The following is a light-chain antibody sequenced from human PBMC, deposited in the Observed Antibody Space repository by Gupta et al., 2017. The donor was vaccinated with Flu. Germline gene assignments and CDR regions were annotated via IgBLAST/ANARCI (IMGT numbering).Light chain of an antibody. V-gene: IGLV1-36*01. CDR2: YDD. J-gene: IGLJ3*02. Sequence: QSVLTQPPSVSAAPGQRVVICCSGGRSNVGNKAVNWYQQLPGKPPKLLVYYDDLLPSGDSGRFSGSNSGTSASLAISGLQSEDEADYYCAAWDDTLNAWVFGGGTKLTVL. CDR3: AAWDDTLNAWV. CDR1: RSNVGNKA.